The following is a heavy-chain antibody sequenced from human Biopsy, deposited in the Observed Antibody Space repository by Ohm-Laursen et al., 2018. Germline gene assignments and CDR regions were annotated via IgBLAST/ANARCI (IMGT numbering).Heavy chain of an antibody. CDR3: ARNVRLEMTDHSGVTTYSRYFAMDA. J-gene: IGHJ6*02. Sequence: SLRLSCAASGFTFTDYDISWVRHVPGQGLEWLALISPSSTTIYYADSVRGRFFISRGDAKNSVSLEMSGLRADDTALYFCARNVRLEMTDHSGVTTYSRYFAMDAWGRGTTVTVSS. D-gene: IGHD1-1*01. V-gene: IGHV3-11*01. CDR2: ISPSSTTI. CDR1: GFTFTDYD.